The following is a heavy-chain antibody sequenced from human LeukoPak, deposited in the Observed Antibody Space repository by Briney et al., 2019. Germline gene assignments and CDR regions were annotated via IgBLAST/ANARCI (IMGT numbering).Heavy chain of an antibody. CDR1: GGTFSSYA. CDR3: ARTIVVTHGWFDP. V-gene: IGHV1-69*13. D-gene: IGHD2-21*01. CDR2: IIPIFGTA. Sequence: GASVKVSCKASGGTFSSYAISWVRQAPGQGLEWMGGIIPIFGTANYAQKFQGRVTITADESTSTAYMELSSLRSEDTAVYYCARTIVVTHGWFDPWGQGTLVTVSS. J-gene: IGHJ5*02.